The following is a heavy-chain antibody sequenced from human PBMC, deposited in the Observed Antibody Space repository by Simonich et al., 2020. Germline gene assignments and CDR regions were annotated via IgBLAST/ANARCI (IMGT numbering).Heavy chain of an antibody. J-gene: IGHJ6*03. CDR3: ARDGLGTAYYYYMDV. CDR2: IKQDGSEK. D-gene: IGHD7-27*01. CDR1: GFTFSSYW. V-gene: IGHV3-7*01. Sequence: EVQLVESGGGLVQPGGSLRLSCAASGFTFSSYWMSGVRQAPGKGLGWVANIKQDGSEKYYVDSVKGRFTISRDNAKNSLYLQMNSLRAEDTALYYCARDGLGTAYYYYMDVWGKGTTVTVSS.